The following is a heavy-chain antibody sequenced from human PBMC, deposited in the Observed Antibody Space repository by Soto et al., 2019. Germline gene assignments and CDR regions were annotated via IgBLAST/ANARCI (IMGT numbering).Heavy chain of an antibody. Sequence: QVQLQQWGAGLLKPSETLSLTCAVYGGSFSGYYWTWIRQPPGTGLEWIGEINHSGSTNYNPSLKRRVTISVDTSKNQFPLKLTSVTAADTAVYFCARDKITGLFDYWGHGTLVTVSS. D-gene: IGHD3-16*01. J-gene: IGHJ4*01. CDR2: INHSGST. CDR3: ARDKITGLFDY. V-gene: IGHV4-34*01. CDR1: GGSFSGYY.